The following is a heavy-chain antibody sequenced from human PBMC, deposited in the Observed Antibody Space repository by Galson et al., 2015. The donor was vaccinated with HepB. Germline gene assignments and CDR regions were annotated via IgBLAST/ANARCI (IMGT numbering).Heavy chain of an antibody. CDR1: GFTFSSYS. D-gene: IGHD3-22*01. CDR3: ARHRSGFYADY. J-gene: IGHJ4*02. CDR2: ISSSSSTI. Sequence: SLRLSCAASGFTFSSYSMNWVRQAPGKGLEWVSYISSSSSTIYYADSVKGRFTISRDNAKNSLYLQMNSLRAEDTAVYYCARHRSGFYADYWGQGALVTVSS. V-gene: IGHV3-48*04.